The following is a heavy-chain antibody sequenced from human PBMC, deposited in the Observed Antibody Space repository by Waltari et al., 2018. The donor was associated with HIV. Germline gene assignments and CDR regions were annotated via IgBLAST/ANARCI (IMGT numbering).Heavy chain of an antibody. D-gene: IGHD3-9*01. V-gene: IGHV4-61*02. Sequence: QVQLQESGPGLVKPSQTLSLTCTVSGGSITSGSYYWIWIRQPAGKGLEWIGRVYISGSANATPSLRSRVTMSLDTSKNQFSLKLSSVTAADTAVYYCARGLDILTGYYHWFSDLWGRGTLVTVSS. CDR3: ARGLDILTGYYHWFSDL. CDR2: VYISGSA. J-gene: IGHJ2*01. CDR1: GGSITSGSYY.